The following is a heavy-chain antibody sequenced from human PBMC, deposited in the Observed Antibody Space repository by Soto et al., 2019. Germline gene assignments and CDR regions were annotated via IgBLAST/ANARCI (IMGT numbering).Heavy chain of an antibody. CDR2: IYYSGST. V-gene: IGHV4-39*01. J-gene: IGHJ5*02. CDR3: ASSLRYFDWLLSFYWFDP. CDR1: GGSISSSSYY. D-gene: IGHD3-9*01. Sequence: SETLSLTCTVSGGSISSSSYYWGWIRQPPGKGLEWIGSIYYSGSTYYNPSLKSRVTISVDTSKNQFSLKLSSVTAADTALYYCASSLRYFDWLLSFYWFDPWGQGTLVTVS.